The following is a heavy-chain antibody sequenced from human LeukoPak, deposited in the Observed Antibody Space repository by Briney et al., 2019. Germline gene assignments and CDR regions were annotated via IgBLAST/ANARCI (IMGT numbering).Heavy chain of an antibody. CDR3: ARDLFDYDILTGLVDY. CDR2: ISAYNGNT. D-gene: IGHD3-9*01. Sequence: ASVKVSCKASGYTFTSYGISWVRQAPGQGLEWMGWISAYNGNTNYAQKLQGRVAMTTDTSTSTAYMELRSLRSDDTAVYYCARDLFDYDILTGLVDYWGQGTLVTVSS. J-gene: IGHJ4*02. V-gene: IGHV1-18*01. CDR1: GYTFTSYG.